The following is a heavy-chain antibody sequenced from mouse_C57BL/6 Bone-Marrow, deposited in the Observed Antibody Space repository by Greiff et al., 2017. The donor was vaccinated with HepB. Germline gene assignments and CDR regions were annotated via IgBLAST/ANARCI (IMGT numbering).Heavy chain of an antibody. Sequence: EVQRVESGGGLVQPGGSLKLSRAASGFTFSDYYMYWVRQTPEKRLEWVAYISNGGGSTYYPDTVKGRFTISRDNAKNTLYLQMSRLKSEDTAMYYCARRGYYGSSYDYFDYWGQGTTLTVSS. CDR3: ARRGYYGSSYDYFDY. CDR1: GFTFSDYY. CDR2: ISNGGGST. D-gene: IGHD1-1*01. J-gene: IGHJ2*01. V-gene: IGHV5-12*01.